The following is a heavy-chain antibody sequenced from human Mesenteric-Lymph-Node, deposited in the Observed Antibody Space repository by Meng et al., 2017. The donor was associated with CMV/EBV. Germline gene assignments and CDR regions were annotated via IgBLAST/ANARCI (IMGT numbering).Heavy chain of an antibody. Sequence: LSLTCAASGISVSSNYMNWVRQAPGKGLELVAVMWSSGSTFYADSVKGRFIISRDNSKNTLNLQMNSLRVEDSAIYYCARDYPRSSTWGSWGQGTLVTVSS. CDR1: GISVSSNY. V-gene: IGHV3-66*03. CDR3: ARDYPRSSTWGS. CDR2: MWSSGST. J-gene: IGHJ5*02. D-gene: IGHD6-13*01.